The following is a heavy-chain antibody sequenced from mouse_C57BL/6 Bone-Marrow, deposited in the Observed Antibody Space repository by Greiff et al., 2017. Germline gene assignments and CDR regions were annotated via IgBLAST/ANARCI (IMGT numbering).Heavy chain of an antibody. D-gene: IGHD1-1*01. J-gene: IGHJ2*01. Sequence: EVQRVESEGGLVQPGSSMKLSCTASGFTFSDYYMAWVRQVPEKGLEWVANINYDGSSTYYLDSLKSRFIISRDNAKNILYLQMSSLKSEDTATYYCARGPDYYGKRDYFDYWGQGTTLTVSS. CDR3: ARGPDYYGKRDYFDY. CDR2: INYDGSST. CDR1: GFTFSDYY. V-gene: IGHV5-16*01.